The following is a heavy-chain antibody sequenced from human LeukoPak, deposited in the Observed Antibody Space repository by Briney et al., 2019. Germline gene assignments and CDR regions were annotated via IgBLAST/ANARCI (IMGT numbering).Heavy chain of an antibody. J-gene: IGHJ6*03. Sequence: SETLSLTCAVSGYSISSDYYWGWIRQPPGQGLEWIGSTYHSGSTYYNPSLKSRVTISVDTSKNQFSLKLSSVTAADTALYYCARVGRLAYYMDVWGKGTTVTVSS. CDR2: TYHSGST. V-gene: IGHV4-38-2*01. CDR1: GYSISSDYY. D-gene: IGHD3-16*01. CDR3: ARVGRLAYYMDV.